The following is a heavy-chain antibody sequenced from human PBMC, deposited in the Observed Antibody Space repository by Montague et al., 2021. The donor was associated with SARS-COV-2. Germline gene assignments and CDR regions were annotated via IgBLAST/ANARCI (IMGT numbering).Heavy chain of an antibody. Sequence: SETLSLTCTASSGSLSGYYWNWIRQPPGKGLEWIGSTHYNGTTKYNPSLKSRLNMSLDTSKNQFSLTLNSVTAADTAIYYCARGTAYDHVYYWGQGAPVTVAS. CDR2: THYNGTT. D-gene: IGHD2-8*02. V-gene: IGHV4-59*12. J-gene: IGHJ4*02. CDR3: ARGTAYDHVYY. CDR1: SGSLSGYY.